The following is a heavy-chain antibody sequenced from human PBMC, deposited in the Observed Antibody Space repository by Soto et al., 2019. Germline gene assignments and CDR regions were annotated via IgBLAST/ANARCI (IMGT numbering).Heavy chain of an antibody. V-gene: IGHV1-69*04. D-gene: IGHD3-22*01. CDR3: AREGEIYYYDSSGYPDY. Sequence: ASVKVSCKASGYTFTGYYMHWVRLAPGQGLEWMGRIIPILGIANYAQKFQGRVTITADKSTSTAYMELSSLRSEDTAVYYCAREGEIYYYDSSGYPDYWGQGTLVTVSS. J-gene: IGHJ4*02. CDR2: IIPILGIA. CDR1: GYTFTGYY.